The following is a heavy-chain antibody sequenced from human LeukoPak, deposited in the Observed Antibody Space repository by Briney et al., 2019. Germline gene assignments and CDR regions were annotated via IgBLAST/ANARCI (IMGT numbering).Heavy chain of an antibody. J-gene: IGHJ4*02. CDR1: GFTFSSYA. Sequence: GGSLRLSCAASGFTFSSYAMSWVRHDLRKGLEWVSAIIGSGGSTSYADSVKGRLTISTDNSKNTLYRQMDSLRAEDTAVYYCAKDPVPAATTTRDYWGQGTLVTVSS. CDR3: AKDPVPAATTTRDY. V-gene: IGHV3-23*01. D-gene: IGHD2-2*01. CDR2: IIGSGGST.